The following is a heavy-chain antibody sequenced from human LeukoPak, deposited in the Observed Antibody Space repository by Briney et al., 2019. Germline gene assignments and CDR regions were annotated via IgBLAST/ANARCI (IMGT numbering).Heavy chain of an antibody. CDR1: GGTFSSYA. D-gene: IGHD2-2*01. CDR3: ARAPRPTSCYWNY. V-gene: IGHV1-69*06. J-gene: IGHJ4*02. CDR2: IIPIFGTA. Sequence: SVKVSCKVSGGTFSSYAISWGRQAPGQGLEWMGRIIPIFGTANYAQKFQGRVTITADKSTSTAYMELSSLRSEDTAVYYCARAPRPTSCYWNYWGQGTLVTVSS.